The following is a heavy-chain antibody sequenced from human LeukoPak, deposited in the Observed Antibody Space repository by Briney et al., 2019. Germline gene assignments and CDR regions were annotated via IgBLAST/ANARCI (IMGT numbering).Heavy chain of an antibody. CDR1: GGSISSSSYY. V-gene: IGHV4-39*07. D-gene: IGHD6-13*01. CDR2: IYYSGST. J-gene: IGHJ6*03. Sequence: PSETLSLTCTVSGGSISSSSYYWGWIRQPPGKGLEWIGSIYYSGSTYYNPSLKSRVTISVDTSKNQFSLKLSSVTAADTAVYYCARVGAAAEGLYYYYYMDVWGKGTTVTVSS. CDR3: ARVGAAAEGLYYYYYMDV.